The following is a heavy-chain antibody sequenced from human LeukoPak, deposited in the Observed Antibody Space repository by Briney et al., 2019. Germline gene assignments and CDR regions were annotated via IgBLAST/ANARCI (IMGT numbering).Heavy chain of an antibody. CDR3: ATDRRFGVSGNDY. Sequence: GGSLRLSCAASGFTFSSYWMSWVRQAPGKGLEWVANIKQDGSEKYYVDSVRGRFTISRDNAKNSLYLQMNSLRAEDTAVYYCATDRRFGVSGNDYWGQGTLVTVSS. CDR2: IKQDGSEK. CDR1: GFTFSSYW. V-gene: IGHV3-7*01. J-gene: IGHJ4*02. D-gene: IGHD3-10*01.